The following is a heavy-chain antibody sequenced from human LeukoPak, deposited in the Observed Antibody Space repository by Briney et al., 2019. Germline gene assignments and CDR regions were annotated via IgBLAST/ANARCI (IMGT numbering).Heavy chain of an antibody. V-gene: IGHV3-23*01. CDR2: IGGSDSNT. D-gene: IGHD6-13*01. CDR3: AKRVQYSSSWYSFDY. J-gene: IGHJ4*02. CDR1: GFTFSSYA. Sequence: GGSLRLSCTVSGFTFSSYAMSWVRQAPGKGLEWASSIGGSDSNTHYADSVKGRFTISRDNSKNTLYLQMNSLSADDTAVYYCAKRVQYSSSWYSFDYWGQGTLVTVSS.